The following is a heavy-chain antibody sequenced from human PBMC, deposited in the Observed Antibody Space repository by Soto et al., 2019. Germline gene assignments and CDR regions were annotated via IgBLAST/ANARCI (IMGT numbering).Heavy chain of an antibody. V-gene: IGHV3-30*18. CDR3: AKDIEWEAIATGVGDP. Sequence: QVQLVESGGGVVQPRRSLRLSCAASGFTFSSYGMHWVRQAPGKGLEWVAVISYDGSNKYYADSVKGRFTISRDNSKNTLYLQMNSLRAEDTAVYYCAKDIEWEAIATGVGDPWGQGTLVTVSS. CDR2: ISYDGSNK. CDR1: GFTFSSYG. J-gene: IGHJ5*02. D-gene: IGHD1-26*01.